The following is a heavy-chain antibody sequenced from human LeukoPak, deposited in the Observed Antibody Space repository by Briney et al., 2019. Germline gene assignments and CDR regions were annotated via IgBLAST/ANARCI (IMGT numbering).Heavy chain of an antibody. V-gene: IGHV1-69*05. D-gene: IGHD6-13*01. J-gene: IGHJ4*02. CDR2: IIPIFGTA. CDR3: AREVHSSNLYYFDY. CDR1: GGTFSSYA. Sequence: ASVKVSCKASGGTFSSYAISWVRQAPGKGLEWMGRIIPIFGTANYAQKFQGRVTITTDESTSTAYMELSSLRSEDTAVYYCAREVHSSNLYYFDYWGQGTLVTVSS.